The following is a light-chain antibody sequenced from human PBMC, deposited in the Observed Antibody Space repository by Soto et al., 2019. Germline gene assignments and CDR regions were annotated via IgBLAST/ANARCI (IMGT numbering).Light chain of an antibody. CDR3: QQYKDWPPLT. Sequence: IVMTQSPGTLSVSPGERATLSCRASQSVNINLAWYQQKPGQAPRLLIYGASTRATGIPARFSGSGSGTEFTLTISSLQSEDFALYYCQQYKDWPPLTFGQGTRLEIK. J-gene: IGKJ5*01. V-gene: IGKV3-15*01. CDR2: GAS. CDR1: QSVNIN.